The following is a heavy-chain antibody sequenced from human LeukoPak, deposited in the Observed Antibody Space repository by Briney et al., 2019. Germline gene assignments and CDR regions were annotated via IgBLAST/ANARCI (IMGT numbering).Heavy chain of an antibody. CDR3: ARRQYSGYDFDF. CDR1: GYIFTNYW. D-gene: IGHD5-12*01. Sequence: GESLKISCKASGYIFTNYWIGWVRQMPGKGLEWMGIIYPRDSDTRYSLSFQGQVTVPADKSISTAYLQWNTLEASDTAMYYCARRQYSGYDFDFWGQGTLVTVSS. V-gene: IGHV5-51*01. J-gene: IGHJ4*02. CDR2: IYPRDSDT.